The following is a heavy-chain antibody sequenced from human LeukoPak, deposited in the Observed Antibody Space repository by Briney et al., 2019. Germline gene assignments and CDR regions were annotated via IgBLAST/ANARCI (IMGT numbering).Heavy chain of an antibody. J-gene: IGHJ4*02. V-gene: IGHV4-4*09. CDR2: IYTSRST. D-gene: IGHD1-26*01. Sequence: SETLSLTCTVSGGSISGYYWSWIRQPPGNGLEWIGYIYTSRSTNYNPSLKSRVTISVDTSKNQFSLRLSSVNAADTAMYFCARAYSRSYSHFDDWGQGTLVTVSS. CDR3: ARAYSRSYSHFDD. CDR1: GGSISGYY.